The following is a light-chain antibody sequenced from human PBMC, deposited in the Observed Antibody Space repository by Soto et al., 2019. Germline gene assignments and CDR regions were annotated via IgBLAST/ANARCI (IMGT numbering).Light chain of an antibody. CDR3: QQYDASPLT. CDR2: AAS. CDR1: QTLSTNS. Sequence: PGERATLSCRASQTLSTNSLAWYQQRLGQTPRLLIYAASTRDTDIPDRFNGSGSGTDFALTISRLGPEDFALYYCQQYDASPLTFGPGTKVDVK. J-gene: IGKJ3*01. V-gene: IGKV3-20*01.